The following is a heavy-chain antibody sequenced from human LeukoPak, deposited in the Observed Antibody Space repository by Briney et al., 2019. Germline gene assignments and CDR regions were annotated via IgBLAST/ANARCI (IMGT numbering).Heavy chain of an antibody. CDR1: GFTFSSYA. Sequence: SLRLSCAASGFTFSSYAMHWVRQAPGKGLGGVAVISYDGSSKYYADSVKGRFTISRDNSKNTLYLQMNSLRAEDTAVYYCARSGYGLYNWFDPWGQGTLVTVSS. D-gene: IGHD5-12*01. J-gene: IGHJ5*02. CDR2: ISYDGSSK. V-gene: IGHV3-30-3*01. CDR3: ARSGYGLYNWFDP.